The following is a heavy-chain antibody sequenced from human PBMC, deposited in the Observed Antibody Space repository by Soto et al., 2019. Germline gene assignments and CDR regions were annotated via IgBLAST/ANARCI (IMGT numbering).Heavy chain of an antibody. CDR1: GGTFSSYA. V-gene: IGHV1-69*01. CDR2: IIPIFGTA. J-gene: IGHJ4*02. Sequence: QVQLVQSGAAVKKPGSSVKVSCKASGGTFSSYAVSWVRQAPGQGLEWMGGIIPIFGTANYARKFQGRVTITADESTATAYWELSSLRSEDTAVFYCARGRYGDYGYYWGQGTLVTVSS. CDR3: ARGRYGDYGYY. D-gene: IGHD4-17*01.